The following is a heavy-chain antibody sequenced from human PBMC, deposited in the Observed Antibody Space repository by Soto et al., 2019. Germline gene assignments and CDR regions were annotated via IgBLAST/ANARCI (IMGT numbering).Heavy chain of an antibody. Sequence: PGGSLRLSCVVSGFTFNNYGINWVRQAPGKGLEWVSTVSKSDYTYYSDSVKGRFTISRDNAKNSVSLQMNTLRAEDTAVYYCAREDSIILPAGSDFGGQVTLFPVS. CDR2: VSKSDYT. V-gene: IGHV3-21*01. CDR3: AREDSIILPAGSDF. CDR1: GFTFNNYG. J-gene: IGHJ4*02. D-gene: IGHD2-2*01.